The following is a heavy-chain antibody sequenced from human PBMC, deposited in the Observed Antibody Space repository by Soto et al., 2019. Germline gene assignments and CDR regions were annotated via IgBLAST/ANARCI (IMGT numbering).Heavy chain of an antibody. CDR2: INPGGDFT. Sequence: QVQLVQSGAEVKKPGASVKISCKASGYTFTTYYLHWVRRAPGQGLDWMGIINPGGDFTNYAQKFQGRLTITRDTSTSTVYMELSSLRSEYTAVYYCTRVLFTFPKAYYGLDVWGQGTTVTVSS. V-gene: IGHV1-46*01. J-gene: IGHJ6*02. CDR3: TRVLFTFPKAYYGLDV. CDR1: GYTFTTYY. D-gene: IGHD3-10*02.